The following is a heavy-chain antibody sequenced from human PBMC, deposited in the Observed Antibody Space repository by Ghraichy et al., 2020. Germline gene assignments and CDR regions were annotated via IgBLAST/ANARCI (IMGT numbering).Heavy chain of an antibody. CDR3: ARVRLGYCSSTSCYRAVRSSSSFDY. J-gene: IGHJ4*02. Sequence: SETLSLTCAVYGGSFSGYYWSWIRQPPGKGLEWIGEINHSGSTNYNPSLKSRVTISVDTSKNQFSLKLSSVTAADTAVYYCARVRLGYCSSTSCYRAVRSSSSFDYWGQGTLVTVSS. CDR1: GGSFSGYY. D-gene: IGHD2-2*02. V-gene: IGHV4-34*01. CDR2: INHSGST.